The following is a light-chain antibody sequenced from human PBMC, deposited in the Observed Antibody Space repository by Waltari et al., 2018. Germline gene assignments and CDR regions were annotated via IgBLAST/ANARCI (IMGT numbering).Light chain of an antibody. Sequence: SSELTQPASVSVSLGQTAVITCSGDILAKKYGRWFQQKPGQAPVLFIYKDMERPSGIPDRFPGSSSGTTLTLTISGAQVEDEAAYYCYSAADNHRVLFGGGTKLTVL. CDR3: YSAADNHRVL. V-gene: IGLV3-27*01. CDR1: ILAKKY. CDR2: KDM. J-gene: IGLJ2*01.